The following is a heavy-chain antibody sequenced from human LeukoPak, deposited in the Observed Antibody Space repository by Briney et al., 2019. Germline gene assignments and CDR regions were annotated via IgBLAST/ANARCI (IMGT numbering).Heavy chain of an antibody. V-gene: IGHV3-7*01. D-gene: IGHD6-19*01. Sequence: GGSLRLSCAASGFTFGSYWMSWVRQAPGKGLEWVANIKQDGSEKYYVDSVKGRFTISRDNAKNSLYLQMNSLRAEDTAVYYCARHDSSGWYAFDYWGQGTLVTVSS. CDR1: GFTFGSYW. J-gene: IGHJ4*02. CDR2: IKQDGSEK. CDR3: ARHDSSGWYAFDY.